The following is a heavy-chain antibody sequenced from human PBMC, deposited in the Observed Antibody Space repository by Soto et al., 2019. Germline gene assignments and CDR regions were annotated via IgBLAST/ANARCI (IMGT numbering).Heavy chain of an antibody. Sequence: TSQTMSLTCAVYDGTFSDYYCSWIRQPPGKGLEWIGEINHSGSTNYNPSLKSRVTISVDTSKNQFSLKLSSVTAADTAVYYCARGYSSSWLYYFDYRGQGTLVTVSS. V-gene: IGHV4-34*01. J-gene: IGHJ4*02. CDR2: INHSGST. CDR1: DGTFSDYY. CDR3: ARGYSSSWLYYFDY. D-gene: IGHD6-13*01.